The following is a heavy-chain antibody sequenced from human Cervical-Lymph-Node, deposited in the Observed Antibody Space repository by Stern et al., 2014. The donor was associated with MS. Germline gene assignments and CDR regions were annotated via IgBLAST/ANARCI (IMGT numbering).Heavy chain of an antibody. CDR2: IFPADSDS. D-gene: IGHD2-2*01. V-gene: IGHV5-51*01. Sequence: EVQLVQSGAEVKKPGESLKISCKGSGYNFGDYWIGWVRQKPGKGLEWMWTIFPADSDSRYRPSFEGQVTISADESISTAFLQSSSLKASDTGIYYCARHQPAATFAMDVCGQGTTVIVSS. CDR3: ARHQPAATFAMDV. J-gene: IGHJ6*02. CDR1: GYNFGDYW.